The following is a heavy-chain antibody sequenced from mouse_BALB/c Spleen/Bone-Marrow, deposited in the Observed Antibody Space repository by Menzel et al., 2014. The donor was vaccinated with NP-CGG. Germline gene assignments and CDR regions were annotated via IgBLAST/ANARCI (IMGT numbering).Heavy chain of an antibody. CDR3: ASNWDVD. CDR2: INPSTGYT. CDR1: GYTFTSYW. Sequence: QVQLQQPGAELAKPGASVKMSCKAPGYTFTSYWMHWVKQRPGQGLEWIGYINPSTGYTEYNQKFKDKATLTADKSSSTAYMQLSSLTSEDSAVYYCASNWDVDWGQGTTLTVSS. D-gene: IGHD4-1*01. V-gene: IGHV1-7*01. J-gene: IGHJ2*01.